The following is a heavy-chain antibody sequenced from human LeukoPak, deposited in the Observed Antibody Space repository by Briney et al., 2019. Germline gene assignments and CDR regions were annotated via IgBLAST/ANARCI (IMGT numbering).Heavy chain of an antibody. CDR3: AGVNYWNYPF. CDR2: ISDTARTK. CDR1: GFTFSDYY. J-gene: IGHJ4*02. V-gene: IGHV3-11*04. Sequence: GGSLRLSCAASGFTFSDYYMSWIRQTPGKGLEWVSYISDTARTKSYADSVKGRFTISRDNAKNSLYLQMNSLRVEDTAVYYCAGVNYWNYPFWGQGTLVTVSS. D-gene: IGHD1-7*01.